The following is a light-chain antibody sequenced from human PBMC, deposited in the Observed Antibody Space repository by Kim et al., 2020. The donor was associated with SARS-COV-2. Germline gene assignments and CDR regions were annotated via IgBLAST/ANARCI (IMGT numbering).Light chain of an antibody. CDR3: TSYAASNLMV. CDR1: SNDVGGYDF. Sequence: QSALTQPPSASGSPGQSVTISCTGTSNDVGGYDFVSWYQQHPGEAPKLIIYEVFKRPSGVPDRFSGSKSGNTASLTVSGLQAEDEADYYCTSYAASNLMVFGGGTQLPVL. CDR2: EVF. J-gene: IGLJ2*01. V-gene: IGLV2-8*01.